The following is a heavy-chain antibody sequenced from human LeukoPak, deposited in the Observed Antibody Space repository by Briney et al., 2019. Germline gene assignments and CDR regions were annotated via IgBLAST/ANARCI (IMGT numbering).Heavy chain of an antibody. CDR1: GFTFSSYT. Sequence: PGGSLRLSCSASGFTFSSYTIHWVRQAPGKGLEFVSAITNNGGNTYYADSVKGRFTISRDNSKNTVYLQMSSLRAEDTAVYYYANESPFLDYWGQGALVTVSS. V-gene: IGHV3-64D*06. CDR3: ANESPFLDY. J-gene: IGHJ4*02. CDR2: ITNNGGNT.